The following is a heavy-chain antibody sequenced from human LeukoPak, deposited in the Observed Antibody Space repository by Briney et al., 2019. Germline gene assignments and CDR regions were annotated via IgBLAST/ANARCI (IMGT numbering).Heavy chain of an antibody. CDR1: GFTFSSYA. V-gene: IGHV3-30*04. CDR2: ISYDGSNK. D-gene: IGHD3-22*01. Sequence: QPGRSLRLSCAASGFTFSSYAMHWVRQAPGKGLEWVAVISYDGSNKYYADSVKGRFTISRDNSKNTLYLQMNSLRAEDTAVYYCARDGRVFTMILGYWGQGTLVTVSS. J-gene: IGHJ4*02. CDR3: ARDGRVFTMILGY.